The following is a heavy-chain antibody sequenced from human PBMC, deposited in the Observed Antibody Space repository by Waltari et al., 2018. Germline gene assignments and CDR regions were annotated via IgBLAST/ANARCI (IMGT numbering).Heavy chain of an antibody. CDR3: ARGRYYYGLDY. V-gene: IGHV4-59*11. CDR2: IYYSGST. D-gene: IGHD3-10*01. J-gene: IGHJ4*02. Sequence: QVQLQESGPGLVKPSETLSLTCTVSGGSISSHYWSWIRQPPGKGLEWIGYIYYSGSTNYNPSRKSRVTISVDTSKNQFSLKLSSVTAADTAVYYCARGRYYYGLDYWGQGTLVTVSS. CDR1: GGSISSHY.